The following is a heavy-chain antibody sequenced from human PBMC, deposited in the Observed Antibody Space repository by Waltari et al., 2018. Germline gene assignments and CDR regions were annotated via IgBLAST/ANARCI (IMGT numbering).Heavy chain of an antibody. Sequence: QVQLVQSGAEVKKPGASVKVSCKASGYIFTGYYIYWGRQTPGQGLEWMGWINPNSGDTNYAQKFQGWVTMTRDTSITTAYMELTRLTSDDTAVYYCARGASGWYRLDYWGQGTLVTVSS. CDR2: INPNSGDT. D-gene: IGHD6-19*01. V-gene: IGHV1-2*04. CDR3: ARGASGWYRLDY. CDR1: GYIFTGYY. J-gene: IGHJ4*02.